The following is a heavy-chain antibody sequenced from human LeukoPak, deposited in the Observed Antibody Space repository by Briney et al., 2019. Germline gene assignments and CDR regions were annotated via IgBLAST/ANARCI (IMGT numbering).Heavy chain of an antibody. J-gene: IGHJ4*02. Sequence: GGSLRLSCAASGFTLSSYAMSWVRQASGKGLEWVSVISGSGDTTYYADSVKGRFTISRDNSKNTLFLQMNSLRAEDTAVYYCAKGVGSYKDIDYWGQGTLVTVSS. CDR3: AKGVGSYKDIDY. CDR2: ISGSGDTT. CDR1: GFTLSSYA. D-gene: IGHD1-26*01. V-gene: IGHV3-23*01.